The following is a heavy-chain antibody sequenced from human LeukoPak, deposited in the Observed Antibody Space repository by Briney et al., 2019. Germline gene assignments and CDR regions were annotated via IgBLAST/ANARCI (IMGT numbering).Heavy chain of an antibody. CDR2: ISSSSSYI. CDR1: GFTFSSYS. V-gene: IGHV3-21*01. D-gene: IGHD4-17*01. CDR3: AKDRRPLGTVTTGIDY. J-gene: IGHJ4*02. Sequence: PGGSLRLSCAASGFTFSSYSMNWVRQAPGKGLEWVSSISSSSSYIYYADSVKGRFTISRDNAKNSLYLQMNSLRAEDTAVYYCAKDRRPLGTVTTGIDYWGQGTLVTVSS.